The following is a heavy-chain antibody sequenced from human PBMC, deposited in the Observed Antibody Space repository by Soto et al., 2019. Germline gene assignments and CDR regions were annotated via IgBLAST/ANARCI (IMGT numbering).Heavy chain of an antibody. V-gene: IGHV4-30-4*01. CDR3: ARAAMIVVVNAFDI. CDR2: IYYSGST. D-gene: IGHD3-22*01. CDR1: CGSIISGDYY. Sequence: SSETLSLTCTFSCGSIISGDYYWSWIRQPPGKGLEWIGYIYYSGSTYYNPSLKSRVTISVDTSKNQFSLKLSSVTAADTAVYYCARAAMIVVVNAFDIWGQGTMVTVSS. J-gene: IGHJ3*02.